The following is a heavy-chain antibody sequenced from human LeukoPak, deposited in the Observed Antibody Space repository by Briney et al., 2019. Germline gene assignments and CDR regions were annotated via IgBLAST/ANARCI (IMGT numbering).Heavy chain of an antibody. D-gene: IGHD1-1*01. CDR2: ISAYNGNT. CDR3: ALSNYNPTAIDLDY. J-gene: IGHJ4*02. CDR1: GYTFTSYG. V-gene: IGHV1-18*01. Sequence: ASVKVSCKASGYTFTSYGISWVRQAPGRGLEWMGWISAYNGNTNYAQKLQGRVTMTTDTSTSTAYMELRSLRSDDTAVYYCALSNYNPTAIDLDYWGQGTLVTVSS.